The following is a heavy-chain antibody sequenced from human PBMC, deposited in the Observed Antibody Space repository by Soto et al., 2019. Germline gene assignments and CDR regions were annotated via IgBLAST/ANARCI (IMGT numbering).Heavy chain of an antibody. CDR1: GFTFSSYG. CDR3: AKLWTVTTNYYYYGMDV. D-gene: IGHD4-4*01. J-gene: IGHJ6*02. Sequence: GGSLRLSCAASGFTFSSYGMHWVRQAPGKGLEWVAVISYDGSNKYYADSVKGRFTISRDNSKNTLYLQMNSLRAEDTAVYYCAKLWTVTTNYYYYGMDVWGQGTTVTVSS. V-gene: IGHV3-30*18. CDR2: ISYDGSNK.